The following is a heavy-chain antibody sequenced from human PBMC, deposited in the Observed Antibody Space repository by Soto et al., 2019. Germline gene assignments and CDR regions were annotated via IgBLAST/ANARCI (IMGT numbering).Heavy chain of an antibody. CDR3: AREIAYCGGDCYSDYYYYGMDV. CDR1: GGTFSSYA. J-gene: IGHJ6*02. CDR2: IIPIFGTA. Sequence: ASVKVSCKASGGTFSSYAISWVRQAPGQGLEWMGGIIPIFGTANYAQKFQGRVTITADESTSTAYMELSSLRSEDTAVYYCAREIAYCGGDCYSDYYYYGMDVWGQGTTVTVSS. D-gene: IGHD2-21*02. V-gene: IGHV1-69*13.